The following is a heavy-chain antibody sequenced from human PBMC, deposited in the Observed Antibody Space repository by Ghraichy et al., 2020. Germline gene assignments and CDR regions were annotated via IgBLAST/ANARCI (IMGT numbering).Heavy chain of an antibody. J-gene: IGHJ6*03. CDR1: GFTFSTYG. Sequence: SCSASGFTFSTYGMNWVRQAPGKGLEWVSYISGSSGTIYYSDSVKGRFTISRDNAKNSLYLQMNSLRVEDTAVYYCARVDYYYYMDVWGKGTTVTVSS. V-gene: IGHV3-48*01. CDR2: ISGSSGTI. CDR3: ARVDYYYYMDV.